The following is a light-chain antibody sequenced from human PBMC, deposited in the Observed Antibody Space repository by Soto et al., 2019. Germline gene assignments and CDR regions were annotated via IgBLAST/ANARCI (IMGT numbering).Light chain of an antibody. V-gene: IGKV1-16*01. CDR3: QQYSIYPYT. CDR1: QDINNY. J-gene: IGKJ2*01. Sequence: DIQMTQSPSSLSASVGDRVTITCQASQDINNYLNWYQQKPGKAPKLLIYDASSLPSGVPPRFSGSGFGTDFTLTISSLQPGDFATYYCQQYSIYPYTFGQGTALEIK. CDR2: DAS.